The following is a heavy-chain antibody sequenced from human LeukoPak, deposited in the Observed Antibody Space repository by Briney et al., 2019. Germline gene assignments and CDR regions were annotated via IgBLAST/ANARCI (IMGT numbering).Heavy chain of an antibody. D-gene: IGHD3-22*01. J-gene: IGHJ4*02. CDR2: ISDSGGST. Sequence: PGGSLRLSCTASGFTFSSYAMNWVRQAPGKGLEWVSGISDSGGSTYYADSVKGRFTVSRDNSKNTLDLQMNSLRVEDTAVYYCAKKGYYDGSGYYMYYFDHWGQGTLVTVSS. V-gene: IGHV3-23*01. CDR3: AKKGYYDGSGYYMYYFDH. CDR1: GFTFSSYA.